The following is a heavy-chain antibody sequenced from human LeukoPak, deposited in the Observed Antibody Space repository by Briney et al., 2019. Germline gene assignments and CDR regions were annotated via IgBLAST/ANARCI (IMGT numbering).Heavy chain of an antibody. Sequence: PSETLSLTCTVSGYSISSGYFWGWIRQPPGKGLEWIGSIYYSGTTYYNPSLKSRVTISVDRSKNQLSLKLSSVTAADTAVYHCARSTGWYYNYFDPWGQGTLVTVSS. CDR1: GYSISSGYF. V-gene: IGHV4-38-2*02. CDR2: IYYSGTT. J-gene: IGHJ5*02. CDR3: ARSTGWYYNYFDP. D-gene: IGHD6-19*01.